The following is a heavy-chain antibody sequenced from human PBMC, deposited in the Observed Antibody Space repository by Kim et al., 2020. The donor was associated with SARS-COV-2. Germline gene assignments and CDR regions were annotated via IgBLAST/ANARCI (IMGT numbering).Heavy chain of an antibody. D-gene: IGHD3-10*01. CDR1: GFTFSAHA. V-gene: IGHV3-30*04. Sequence: GGSLRLSCAASGFTFSAHALHWVRQAPGKGLEWVALIAYDGSHISYPDSVKGRFIISRDNTKSTLYLQMNSLRPEDTAVYYSFAEIRSPTFDHWGQGTLV. CDR3: FAEIRSPTFDH. CDR2: IAYDGSHI. J-gene: IGHJ4*02.